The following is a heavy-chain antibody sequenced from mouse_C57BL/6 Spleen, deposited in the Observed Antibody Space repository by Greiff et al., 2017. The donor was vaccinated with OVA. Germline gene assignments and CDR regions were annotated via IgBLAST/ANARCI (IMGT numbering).Heavy chain of an antibody. J-gene: IGHJ2*01. CDR3: ARNFYYFDY. Sequence: DVQLQESGPELVKPGASVKMSCKASGYTFTDYNMHWVKQSHGKSLEWIGYINPNNGGTSYNQKFKGKATLTVNKSSSTAYMELRSLTSEDSAVYYCARNFYYFDYWGQGTTLTVSS. CDR2: INPNNGGT. CDR1: GYTFTDYN. V-gene: IGHV1-22*01.